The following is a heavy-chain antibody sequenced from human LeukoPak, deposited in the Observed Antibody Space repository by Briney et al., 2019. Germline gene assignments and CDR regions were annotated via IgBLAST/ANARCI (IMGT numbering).Heavy chain of an antibody. CDR2: ISYDGSNK. Sequence: PGRSLRLSCAASGFTFSSYGMHWVRQAPGKGLEWVAVISYDGSNKYYADSVKGRFTISRDNSKNTLYLQMDNLRAEDTGIYYCASDTGSFAPYYAMDVWGRGTTVTVSS. CDR3: ASDTGSFAPYYAMDV. J-gene: IGHJ6*02. V-gene: IGHV3-30*03. CDR1: GFTFSSYG. D-gene: IGHD1-26*01.